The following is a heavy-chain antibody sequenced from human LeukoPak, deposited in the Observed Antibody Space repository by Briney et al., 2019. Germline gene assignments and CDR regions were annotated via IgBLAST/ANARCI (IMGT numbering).Heavy chain of an antibody. CDR2: TSDYNGNT. J-gene: IGHJ4*02. V-gene: IGHV1-18*01. CDR1: GYTFTSYG. Sequence: ASVKVSCKASGYTFTSYGISWVRQAPGQGLEWMGWTSDYNGNTNYAQKLQGRVSMTTDTSTSTAYVELRSLRSDDTAVYYCARDLIVGSSRAATFDYWGQGTLVNVSS. D-gene: IGHD1-26*01. CDR3: ARDLIVGSSRAATFDY.